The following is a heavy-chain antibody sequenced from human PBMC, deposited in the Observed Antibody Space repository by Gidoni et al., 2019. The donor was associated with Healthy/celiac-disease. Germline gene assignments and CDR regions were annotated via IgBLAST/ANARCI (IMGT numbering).Heavy chain of an antibody. CDR1: RFTFSSYG. D-gene: IGHD3-10*01. Sequence: QVQLVESGGGVVQPGRSLRLSCAAPRFTFSSYGMHWVRQAPGKGLEWVAVISYDGSNKYYADSVKGRFTISRDNSKNTMYLQMNSLRAEDTAVYYCAKDLWFGELYYYYGMDVWGQGTTVTVSS. J-gene: IGHJ6*02. V-gene: IGHV3-30*18. CDR3: AKDLWFGELYYYYGMDV. CDR2: ISYDGSNK.